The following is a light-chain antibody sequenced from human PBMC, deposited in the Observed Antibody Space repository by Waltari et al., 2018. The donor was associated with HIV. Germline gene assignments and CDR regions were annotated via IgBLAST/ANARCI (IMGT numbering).Light chain of an antibody. CDR3: QQYFSTPHT. J-gene: IGKJ4*01. CDR1: QSVLYSPYKYNY. V-gene: IGKV4-1*01. Sequence: DIVMTQSPDSLAVSLGERTTINCKSSQSVLYSPYKYNYLAWYQQKPGQPPRLLIYWASTRESGVPDRFSGSGSGTDFTLTISSLQAEDVAVYYCQQYFSTPHTFAGGTKVEIK. CDR2: WAS.